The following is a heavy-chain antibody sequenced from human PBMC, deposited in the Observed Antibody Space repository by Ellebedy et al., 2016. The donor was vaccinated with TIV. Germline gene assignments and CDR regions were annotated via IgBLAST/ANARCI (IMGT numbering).Heavy chain of an antibody. V-gene: IGHV1-18*01. D-gene: IGHD3-10*01. J-gene: IGHJ4*02. CDR2: ISAYNGNT. CDR3: ARDSILGLTYYFDY. Sequence: ASVKVSCXASGYTFTSYGIGWVRQAPGQGLEWMEWISAYNGNTNYAQKVQGRVTMTTDTSTSTAYMELRNLRSDDTAVYFCARDSILGLTYYFDYWGQGTLVTVSS. CDR1: GYTFTSYG.